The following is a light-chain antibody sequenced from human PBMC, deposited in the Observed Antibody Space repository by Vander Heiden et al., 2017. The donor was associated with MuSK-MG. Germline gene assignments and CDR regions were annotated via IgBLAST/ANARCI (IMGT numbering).Light chain of an antibody. J-gene: IGKJ1*01. V-gene: IGKV1-5*03. Sequence: DIQMTQSPSTLSASIGDRVTITCRASETIGRWLAWYQQKPGKAPELLIYKASSLESGVPSRFSGSGSGTEFTLTISSLHPDDFATYYCQQYHSSSAFGQGTKVEIK. CDR1: ETIGRW. CDR3: QQYHSSSA. CDR2: KAS.